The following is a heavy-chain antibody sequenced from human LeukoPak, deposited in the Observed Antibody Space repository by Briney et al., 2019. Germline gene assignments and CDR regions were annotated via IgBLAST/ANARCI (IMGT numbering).Heavy chain of an antibody. J-gene: IGHJ5*02. CDR2: INPSGGST. CDR1: GYTFTTYY. CDR3: ASARPSNGYYGTNWFDP. Sequence: ASVKVSCKASGYTFTTYYMHWVRQAPGHGLEWMGIINPSGGSTTYAQKFQGRVTMTRDTSTSTVYMELSSLRSEDTAVYYCASARPSNGYYGTNWFDPWGQGTLVTVSS. D-gene: IGHD3-22*01. V-gene: IGHV1-46*01.